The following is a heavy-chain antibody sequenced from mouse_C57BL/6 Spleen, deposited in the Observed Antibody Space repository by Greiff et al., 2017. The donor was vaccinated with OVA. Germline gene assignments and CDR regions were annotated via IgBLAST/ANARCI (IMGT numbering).Heavy chain of an antibody. V-gene: IGHV1-66*01. CDR2: IYPGSGNT. Sequence: QVQLQQSGPELVKPGASVKISCKASGYSFTSYYIHWVKQRPGQGLEWIGWIYPGSGNTKYNEKFKGKATLTADTSSSTAYMQLSSLTSEDSAVYYCARSVDYYYYAMDYWGQGTSVTVSS. CDR3: ARSVDYYYYAMDY. CDR1: GYSFTSYY. D-gene: IGHD1-1*01. J-gene: IGHJ4*01.